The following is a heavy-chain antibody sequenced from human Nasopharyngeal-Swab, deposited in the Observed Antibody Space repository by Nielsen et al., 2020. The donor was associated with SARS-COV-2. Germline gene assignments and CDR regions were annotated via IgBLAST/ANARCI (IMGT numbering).Heavy chain of an antibody. D-gene: IGHD7-27*01. V-gene: IGHV3-11*01. CDR3: ARDALTGGVDY. J-gene: IGHJ4*02. Sequence: GESLKISCAASGFTFSDYYMSWIRQAPGKGLEWVSYISSTGAIIYYADSVKGRFSISRDTTKNSLYLQMNSLRAEDTAVYYCARDALTGGVDYWGQGTLVTVSS. CDR1: GFTFSDYY. CDR2: ISSTGAII.